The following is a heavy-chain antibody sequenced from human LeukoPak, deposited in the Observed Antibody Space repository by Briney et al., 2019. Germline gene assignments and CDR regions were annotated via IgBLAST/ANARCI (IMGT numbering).Heavy chain of an antibody. CDR2: IYPRDGST. V-gene: IGHV1-46*01. Sequence: ASVKVSCKASGCTFTSNYMHWVRQAPGQGLEWMGMIYPRDGSTSYAQKFQGRVTVTRDTSMSTVHMELSGLRSEDTAVYYCARDQEGFDYWGQGTLVTVSS. CDR1: GCTFTSNY. J-gene: IGHJ4*02. CDR3: ARDQEGFDY.